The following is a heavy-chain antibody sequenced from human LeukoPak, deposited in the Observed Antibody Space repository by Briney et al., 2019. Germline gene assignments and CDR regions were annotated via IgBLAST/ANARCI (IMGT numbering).Heavy chain of an antibody. D-gene: IGHD3-9*01. CDR2: INPNSGGT. CDR1: GYTFTGYY. CDR3: AREYYDILTGYYDEVPDERY. Sequence: VASVKVSCKASGYTFTGYYMHWVRQAPGQGLEWMGWINPNSGGTNYAQKFQGRVTMTRDTSISTAYMELSRLRSDDTAVYYCAREYYDILTGYYDEVPDERYWGQGTLVTVSS. V-gene: IGHV1-2*02. J-gene: IGHJ4*02.